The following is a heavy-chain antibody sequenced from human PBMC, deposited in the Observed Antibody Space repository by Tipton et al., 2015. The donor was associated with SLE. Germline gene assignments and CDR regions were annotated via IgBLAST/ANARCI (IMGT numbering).Heavy chain of an antibody. Sequence: SLRLSCAASGFTFSSYEMNWVRQAPGKGLEWVSYISDSGTTIYYADSVKGRFTISRDNAKNSLYLHMNSLRAEDTAVYYCAKDRGYGGFRLFDYWGQGTLVTVSS. CDR3: AKDRGYGGFRLFDY. J-gene: IGHJ4*02. D-gene: IGHD3-10*01. V-gene: IGHV3-48*03. CDR1: GFTFSSYE. CDR2: ISDSGTTI.